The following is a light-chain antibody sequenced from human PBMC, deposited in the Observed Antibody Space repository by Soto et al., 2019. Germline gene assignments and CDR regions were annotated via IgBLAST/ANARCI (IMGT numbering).Light chain of an antibody. CDR2: EVS. CDR3: SSYTTSNTLHVI. J-gene: IGLJ2*01. Sequence: QSVLTQPASVSGSPGQSITISCTGTSSDVGGYNYVSWYQHHPAKAPKLVIYEVSNRPSGVSNRFSGSKSGNTASLTISGLQAEDEADYCCSSYTTSNTLHVIFGGGTKLTVL. CDR1: SSDVGGYNY. V-gene: IGLV2-14*01.